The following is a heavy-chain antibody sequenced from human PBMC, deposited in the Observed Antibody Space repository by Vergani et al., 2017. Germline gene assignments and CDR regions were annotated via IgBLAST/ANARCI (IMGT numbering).Heavy chain of an antibody. CDR1: GGSISSYY. D-gene: IGHD2-2*01. V-gene: IGHV4-4*07. CDR3: ARDVRSIVVVPAARVGWFDP. CDR2: IYTSGST. J-gene: IGHJ5*02. Sequence: QVQLQESGPGLVKPSETLSLTCTVSGGSISSYYWSWIRQPAGKGLEWIGRIYTSGSTNYNPSLKSRVTMSVDTSKHQFSLKLSSVTAADTAVYYCARDVRSIVVVPAARVGWFDPWGQGTLVTVSS.